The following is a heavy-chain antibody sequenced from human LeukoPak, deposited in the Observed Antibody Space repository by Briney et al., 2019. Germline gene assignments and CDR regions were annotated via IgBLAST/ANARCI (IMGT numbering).Heavy chain of an antibody. CDR1: GGSISSSSYY. Sequence: ASETLSLTCTVSGGSISSSSYYWGWIRQPPGKGLEWIGSIYYSGSTYYNPSLKSRVTISVDTSKNQFSLKLSSVTAADTAVYYCARILDLVFGYWGQGTLVTVSS. CDR2: IYYSGST. CDR3: ARILDLVFGY. D-gene: IGHD3-10*01. J-gene: IGHJ4*02. V-gene: IGHV4-39*07.